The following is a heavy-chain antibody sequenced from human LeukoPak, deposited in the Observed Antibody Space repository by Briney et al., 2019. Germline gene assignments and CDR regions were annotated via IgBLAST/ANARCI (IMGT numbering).Heavy chain of an antibody. D-gene: IGHD3-22*01. V-gene: IGHV1-8*01. Sequence: ASLKPSCKASGYPFTSSDINCVRQATRQGLEWMGWMNPNSGNTGYTHKFRGRITMTRITCIGTVYVEMSSLRSEDKAVYYCARRQGEYYYDSSGYYPYYYYMDVWGKGTTVTVSS. CDR2: MNPNSGNT. CDR1: GYPFTSSD. CDR3: ARRQGEYYYDSSGYYPYYYYMDV. J-gene: IGHJ6*03.